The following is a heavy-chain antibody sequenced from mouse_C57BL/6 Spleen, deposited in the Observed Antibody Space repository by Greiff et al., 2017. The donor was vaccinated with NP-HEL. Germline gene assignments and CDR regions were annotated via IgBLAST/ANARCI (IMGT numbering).Heavy chain of an antibody. CDR2: IDPADSYT. CDR3: ARWSGSRGYFDV. J-gene: IGHJ1*03. D-gene: IGHD1-1*01. V-gene: IGHV1-69*01. Sequence: QVQLQQPGAELVMPGASVKLSCKASGYTFTSYWMHWVKQRPGQGLEWIGEIDPADSYTNYNQKFKGKSTLTVDKSSSTAYMQLSSLTSEDSAVYYGARWSGSRGYFDVWGTGTTVTVSS. CDR1: GYTFTSYW.